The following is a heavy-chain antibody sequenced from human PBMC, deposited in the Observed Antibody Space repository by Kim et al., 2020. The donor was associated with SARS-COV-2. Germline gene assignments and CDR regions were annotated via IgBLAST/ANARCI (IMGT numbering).Heavy chain of an antibody. CDR2: ST. CDR3: ARDKRRVFDY. D-gene: IGHD6-25*01. V-gene: IGHV1-46*01. Sequence: STSYAQKFQGRVTMTRYTSTSTVYMELSSLRSEDTAVYYCARDKRRVFDYWGQGTLVTVSS. J-gene: IGHJ4*02.